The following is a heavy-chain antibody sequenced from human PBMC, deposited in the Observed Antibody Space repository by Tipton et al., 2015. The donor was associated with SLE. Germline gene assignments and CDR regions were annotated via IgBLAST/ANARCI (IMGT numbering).Heavy chain of an antibody. D-gene: IGHD6-13*01. CDR2: INHSGGT. Sequence: TLSLTCAVYGGSFSGYYWSWIRQPPGKGLEWIGEINHSGGTNYNPSLKSRVTISVDTSKNQFSLKLSSVTAADTAVYYCASTGYSRVDIWGQGTMVTVSS. J-gene: IGHJ3*02. CDR3: ASTGYSRVDI. V-gene: IGHV4-34*01. CDR1: GGSFSGYY.